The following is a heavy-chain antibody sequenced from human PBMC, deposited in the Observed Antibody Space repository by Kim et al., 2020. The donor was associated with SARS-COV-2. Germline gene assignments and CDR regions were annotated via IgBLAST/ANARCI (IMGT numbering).Heavy chain of an antibody. CDR3: ARAPYSSGPHDAFDI. V-gene: IGHV7-4-1*02. D-gene: IGHD6-19*01. J-gene: IGHJ3*02. Sequence: GFTGRFVFSLDTSVSTAYLQISSLKAEDTAVYYCARAPYSSGPHDAFDIWGQGTMVTVSS.